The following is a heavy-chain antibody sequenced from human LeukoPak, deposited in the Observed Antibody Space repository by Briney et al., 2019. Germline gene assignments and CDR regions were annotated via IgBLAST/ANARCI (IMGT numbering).Heavy chain of an antibody. CDR2: ISSRSSYI. CDR1: GFTFSSYR. Sequence: GGSLRLSCAASGFTFSSYRMNWVRQAPGKGLGWVSSISSRSSYISYADSVKGRFTISRDNAKNSLYLQMNSLRAEDTAVYYCTRDNDGYTSFDYWGQGTLVTVSS. V-gene: IGHV3-21*01. CDR3: TRDNDGYTSFDY. D-gene: IGHD5-24*01. J-gene: IGHJ4*02.